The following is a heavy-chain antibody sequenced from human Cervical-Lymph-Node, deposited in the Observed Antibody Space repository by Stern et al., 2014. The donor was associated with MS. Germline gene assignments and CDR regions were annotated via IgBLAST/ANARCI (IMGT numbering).Heavy chain of an antibody. CDR1: GFSLSTSGVG. CDR2: IYWDDDK. V-gene: IGHV2-5*02. Sequence: ESGPTLVKPTQTLTLTCTFSGFSLSTSGVGVGWIRPPPGKALEWLALIYWDDDKRYSPSLESRLTITKDTSKNLVVLTMTNMDPVDTATYYCAHLTTATALDYWGQGTLVTVSS. J-gene: IGHJ4*02. CDR3: AHLTTATALDY. D-gene: IGHD1-1*01.